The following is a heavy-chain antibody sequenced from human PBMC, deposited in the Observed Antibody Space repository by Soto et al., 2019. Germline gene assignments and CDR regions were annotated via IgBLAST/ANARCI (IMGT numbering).Heavy chain of an antibody. Sequence: ASVKVSCKVSGYTLTELSMHWVRQAPGKGLEWMGGFDPEDGETIYAQKFQGRVTMTEDTSTDTAYMELSSLRSEDTAVYYCATGYYYGSGSRYYMDVWGKGTTVTVS. V-gene: IGHV1-24*01. CDR1: GYTLTELS. D-gene: IGHD3-10*01. J-gene: IGHJ6*03. CDR2: FDPEDGET. CDR3: ATGYYYGSGSRYYMDV.